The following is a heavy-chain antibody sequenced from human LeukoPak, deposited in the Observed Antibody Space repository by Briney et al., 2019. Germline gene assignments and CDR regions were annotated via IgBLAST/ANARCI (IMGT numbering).Heavy chain of an antibody. D-gene: IGHD2-15*01. J-gene: IGHJ3*02. CDR1: GGSISNSNW. CDR3: ARDRWPLAFDI. V-gene: IGHV4-4*02. Sequence: SETLSLTCAVSGGSISNSNWWSWVRQSPGKGLEWIGEIHHGGSTTYNPSLKSRVTISVDTSKNQFSLKLSSVTAADTAVYYCARDRWPLAFDIWGQGTMVTVSS. CDR2: IHHGGST.